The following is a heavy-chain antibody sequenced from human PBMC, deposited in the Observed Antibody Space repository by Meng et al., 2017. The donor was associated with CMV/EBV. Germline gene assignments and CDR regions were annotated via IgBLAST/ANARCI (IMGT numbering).Heavy chain of an antibody. V-gene: IGHV1-3*01. J-gene: IGHJ4*02. Sequence: KASGYTFTSYAMHWVRQAPGQRLEWMGWINAGNGNTKYSQKFQGRVAITRDTSASTACMELSSLRSEDTAVYYCARDFSWDSSGYHYWGQGTLVTVSS. CDR1: GYTFTSYA. D-gene: IGHD3-22*01. CDR2: INAGNGNT. CDR3: ARDFSWDSSGYHY.